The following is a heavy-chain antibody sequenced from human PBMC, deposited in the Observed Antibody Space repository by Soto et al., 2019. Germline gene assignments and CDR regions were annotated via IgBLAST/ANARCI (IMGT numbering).Heavy chain of an antibody. CDR3: ARDQQWLVLTYYYYGMDV. CDR1: GFTFSSYG. V-gene: IGHV3-33*01. D-gene: IGHD6-19*01. J-gene: IGHJ6*02. CDR2: IWYDGSNK. Sequence: QVQLVESGGGVVQPGRSLRLSCAASGFTFSSYGMHWVRQAPGKGLEWVAVIWYDGSNKYYADSVKGRFTISRDNSKKTLYLQMNSLRAEDTAVYYCARDQQWLVLTYYYYGMDVWGQGTTVTVSS.